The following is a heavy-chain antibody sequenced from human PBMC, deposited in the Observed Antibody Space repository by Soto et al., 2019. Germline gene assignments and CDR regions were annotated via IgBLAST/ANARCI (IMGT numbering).Heavy chain of an antibody. CDR3: ARDRYDYVWGSYRPRGWFDP. D-gene: IGHD3-16*02. J-gene: IGHJ5*02. CDR1: GYTFTSYY. Sequence: QVQLVQSGAEVKKPGASVKVSCKASGYTFTSYYMHWVRQAPGQGLEWMGIINPSGGSTSYAQKFQGRVTMTRDTSTSTVYMELSSLRSEDTAVYYCARDRYDYVWGSYRPRGWFDPWGQGTLVTVSS. V-gene: IGHV1-46*01. CDR2: INPSGGST.